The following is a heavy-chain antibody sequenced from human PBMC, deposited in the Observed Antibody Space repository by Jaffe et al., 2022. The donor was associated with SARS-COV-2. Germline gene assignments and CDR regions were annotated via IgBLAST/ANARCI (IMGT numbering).Heavy chain of an antibody. CDR1: GFTFSNAW. V-gene: IGHV3-15*01. CDR2: IKSKTDGGTT. CDR3: TTDPEEMVYAIRGGLRLGELSHDAFDI. Sequence: EVQLVESGGGLVKPGGSLRLSCAASGFTFSNAWMSWVRQAPGKGLEWVGRIKSKTDGGTTDYAAPVKGRFTISRDDSKNTLYLQMNSLKTEDTAVYYCTTDPEEMVYAIRGGLRLGELSHDAFDIWGQGTMVTVSS. J-gene: IGHJ3*02. D-gene: IGHD3-16*02.